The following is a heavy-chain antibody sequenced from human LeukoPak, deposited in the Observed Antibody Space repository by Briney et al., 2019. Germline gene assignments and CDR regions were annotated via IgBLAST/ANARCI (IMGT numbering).Heavy chain of an antibody. D-gene: IGHD3-22*01. CDR3: ARMSYYDGSSGPSAHFDFGY. CDR1: GYTFTSYY. CDR2: INPSGGST. Sequence: EASVKIPCKASGYTFTSYYMHWVRQAPGQGLEWMGIINPSGGSTSYAQKFQGRVTMTRDMSTSTAYMELSSLRSDDTAVYYCARMSYYDGSSGPSAHFDFGYWGQGVLVTVAT. J-gene: IGHJ4*02. V-gene: IGHV1-46*01.